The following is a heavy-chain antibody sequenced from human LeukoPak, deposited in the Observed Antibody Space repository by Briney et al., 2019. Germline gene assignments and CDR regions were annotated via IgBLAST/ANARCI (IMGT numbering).Heavy chain of an antibody. CDR1: GYTFTDYY. CDR3: ARGRNIEMTTMSGGSDY. CDR2: LNPNSGDT. D-gene: IGHD5-24*01. Sequence: ASVKVSCKASGYTFTDYYMHWVRQAPGQGLEWMGWLNPNSGDTNDAPKFQGRVSMTRDTSISTAYMDLSDLRSDDTAVYYCARGRNIEMTTMSGGSDYWGQGTLVTVSS. J-gene: IGHJ4*02. V-gene: IGHV1-2*02.